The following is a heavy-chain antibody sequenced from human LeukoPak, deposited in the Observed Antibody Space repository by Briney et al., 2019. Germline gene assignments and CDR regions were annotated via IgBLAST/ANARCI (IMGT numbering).Heavy chain of an antibody. V-gene: IGHV3-30-3*01. CDR2: VSSDGSIK. J-gene: IGHJ4*02. CDR1: GFTFSSYA. CDR3: AGDPVPGSPDYFDY. Sequence: PGGSLRLSCAASGFTFSSYAMHWVRQAPGKGLEWVAVVSSDGSIKFYPDSVKGRFTVSRDNSKNTLYLQMDSLRTDDTAVYFCAGDPVPGSPDYFDYWGQGTLVTVSS. D-gene: IGHD1-26*01.